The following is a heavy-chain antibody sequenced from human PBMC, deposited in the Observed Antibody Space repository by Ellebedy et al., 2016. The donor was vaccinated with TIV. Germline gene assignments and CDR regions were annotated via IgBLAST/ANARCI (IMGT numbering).Heavy chain of an antibody. CDR1: GGSISSSPYY. D-gene: IGHD3-22*01. J-gene: IGHJ4*02. CDR3: AKLGSSGRNDY. V-gene: IGHV4-39*01. CDR2: IYYSGST. Sequence: SETLSLTCTVSGGSISSSPYYWGWIRQPPGKGLEWIGSIYYSGSTYYNPSLKSRVTMSVDTSKNQFSLKLSSVTAADTAVYYCAKLGSSGRNDYWGQGTLVTVSS.